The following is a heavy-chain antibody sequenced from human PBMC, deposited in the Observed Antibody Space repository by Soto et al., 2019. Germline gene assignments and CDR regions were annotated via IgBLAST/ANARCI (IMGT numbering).Heavy chain of an antibody. Sequence: GGSLRLSCAASGFTFSSYAMSWVRQAPGKGLEWVSAISGSGGSTYYADSVKGRFTISRDNSKNTLYLQMNSLRAEDTAVYYCAAIRAYGDYGVWFDPWGQGTLVTVSS. CDR3: AAIRAYGDYGVWFDP. CDR2: ISGSGGST. CDR1: GFTFSSYA. D-gene: IGHD4-17*01. J-gene: IGHJ5*02. V-gene: IGHV3-23*01.